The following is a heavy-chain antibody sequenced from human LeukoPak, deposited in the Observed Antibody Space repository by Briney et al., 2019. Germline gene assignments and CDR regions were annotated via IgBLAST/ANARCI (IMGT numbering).Heavy chain of an antibody. CDR2: IIPIFGTA. V-gene: IGHV1-69*13. J-gene: IGHJ6*04. CDR3: ARNGMTDSPYYSYGMDV. D-gene: IGHD1-26*01. Sequence: SVKVSCTASGGTFSSYSISWVRQAPGQGLEWMGGIIPIFGTANYAQKFQGRVTITADESTSTAYMELSSLRSEERAVYYCARNGMTDSPYYSYGMDVWGNGTTVTVSS. CDR1: GGTFSSYS.